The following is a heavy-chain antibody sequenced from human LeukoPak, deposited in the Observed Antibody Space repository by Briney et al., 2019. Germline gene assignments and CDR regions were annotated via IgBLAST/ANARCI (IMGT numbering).Heavy chain of an antibody. CDR1: GGTFSSYT. D-gene: IGHD1-26*01. CDR2: IIPILGIA. J-gene: IGHJ4*02. CDR3: ARDIRGLVWGYYFDY. V-gene: IGHV1-69*04. Sequence: SVKVSCKASGGTFSSYTISWVRQAPGQGLEWMGRIIPILGIANYAQKFQGRVTITADKSTSTAYMELSSLRSVDTAVYYCARDIRGLVWGYYFDYWGQGTLVTVSS.